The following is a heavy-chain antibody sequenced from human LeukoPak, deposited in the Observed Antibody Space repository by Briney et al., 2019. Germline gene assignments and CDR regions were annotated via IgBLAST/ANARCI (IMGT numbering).Heavy chain of an antibody. Sequence: GGSLRLSCTASGFTFGDYGMRWFRQAPGKGLEWVGFIRSKTYGGTAEYAASVKGRFTISRDDSKSIAYLQMNSLKTEDTAVYYCTRAHSGSYLGFLGYWGQGTLVTVSS. D-gene: IGHD1-26*01. CDR3: TRAHSGSYLGFLGY. CDR2: IRSKTYGGTA. V-gene: IGHV3-49*03. J-gene: IGHJ4*02. CDR1: GFTFGDYG.